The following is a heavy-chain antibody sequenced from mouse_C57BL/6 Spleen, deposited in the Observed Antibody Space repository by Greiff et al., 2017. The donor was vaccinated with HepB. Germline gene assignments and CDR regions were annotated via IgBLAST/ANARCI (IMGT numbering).Heavy chain of an antibody. D-gene: IGHD2-3*01. V-gene: IGHV1-54*01. CDR2: INPGSGGT. CDR3: ARRPSYDYAMDY. CDR1: GYAFTNYL. J-gene: IGHJ4*01. Sequence: LVESGAELVRPGTSVKVSCKASGYAFTNYLIEWVKQRPGQGLEWIGVINPGSGGTNYNEKFKGKATLTADKSSSTAYMQLSSLTSEDSAVYFCARRPSYDYAMDYWGQGTSVTVSS.